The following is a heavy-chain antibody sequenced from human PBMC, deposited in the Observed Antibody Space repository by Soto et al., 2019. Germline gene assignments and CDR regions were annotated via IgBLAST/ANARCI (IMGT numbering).Heavy chain of an antibody. D-gene: IGHD4-17*01. V-gene: IGHV1-18*01. Sequence: QVQLVQSGAEVKKPGASVKVSCKASGYTFTSYGISWVRQAPGQGLEWMGWISAYNGNTNYAQKLQGRVTMTTDTPTSTADMELRSRRSDATAVYYCARVIRFDYGLYQAYHYYYYYMDVWGKGTTVTVSS. J-gene: IGHJ6*03. CDR3: ARVIRFDYGLYQAYHYYYYYMDV. CDR2: ISAYNGNT. CDR1: GYTFTSYG.